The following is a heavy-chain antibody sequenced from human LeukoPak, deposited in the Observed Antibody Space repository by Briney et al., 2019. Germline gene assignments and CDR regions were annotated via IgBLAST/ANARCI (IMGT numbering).Heavy chain of an antibody. D-gene: IGHD3-22*01. CDR1: GGSISSSSYY. CDR2: IYYSGST. V-gene: IGHV4-39*07. J-gene: IGHJ3*02. CDR3: ARVREYYYDSSGSCAFDI. Sequence: SETLSLTCTVSGGSISSSSYYWGRIRQPPGKGLEWIGSIYYSGSTYYNPSLKSRVTISVDTSKNQFSLKLSSVTAADTAVYYCARVREYYYDSSGSCAFDIWGQGTIVTVSS.